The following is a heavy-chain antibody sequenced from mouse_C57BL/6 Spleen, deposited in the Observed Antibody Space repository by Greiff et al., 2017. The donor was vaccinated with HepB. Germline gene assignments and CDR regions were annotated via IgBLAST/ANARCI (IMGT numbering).Heavy chain of an antibody. Sequence: VQLQQPGAELVRPGTSVKLSCKASGYTFTSYWMHWVKQRPGQGLEWIGVIDPSDSYTNYNQKFKGKATLTVDTSSSTAYMQLSSLTSEDSAVYYCARDYYGSRGFDYWGQGTTLTVSS. CDR2: IDPSDSYT. CDR3: ARDYYGSRGFDY. J-gene: IGHJ2*01. CDR1: GYTFTSYW. D-gene: IGHD1-1*01. V-gene: IGHV1-59*01.